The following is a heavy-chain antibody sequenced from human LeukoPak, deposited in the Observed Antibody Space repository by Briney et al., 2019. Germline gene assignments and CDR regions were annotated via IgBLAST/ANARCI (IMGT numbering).Heavy chain of an antibody. CDR1: GYIFVNYA. CDR2: SNTGNGNT. V-gene: IGHV1-3*04. CDR3: TRDQGQNYIAY. Sequence: GASVKVSCKASGYIFVNYAIHWVRQAPGQRLEWMGWSNTGNGNTRYSQKFQGRVTITRDTSASTVYMELSSLGSEDTAVYYCTRDQGQNYIAYWGQGTLVTVSS. J-gene: IGHJ4*02.